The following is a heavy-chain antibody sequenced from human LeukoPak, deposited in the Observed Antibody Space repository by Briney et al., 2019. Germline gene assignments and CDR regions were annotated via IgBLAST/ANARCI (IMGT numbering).Heavy chain of an antibody. CDR3: ARWLQSEIPRGIDY. Sequence: PGGSLRLSCAASGFAFSDYYMSWIRQAPGKGLEWVSYISSSGSTIYYADSVKGRFTISRDNAKNSLYLQMNSLRAEDTAVYYCARWLQSEIPRGIDYWGQGTLVTVSS. CDR1: GFAFSDYY. V-gene: IGHV3-11*01. D-gene: IGHD5-24*01. J-gene: IGHJ4*02. CDR2: ISSSGSTI.